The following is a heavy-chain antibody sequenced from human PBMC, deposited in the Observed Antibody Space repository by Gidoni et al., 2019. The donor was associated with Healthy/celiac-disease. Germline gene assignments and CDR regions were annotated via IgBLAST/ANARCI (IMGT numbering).Heavy chain of an antibody. V-gene: IGHV3-23*01. D-gene: IGHD2-2*02. Sequence: EVQLLESGGGLVQPGGSLRPSCAASGSTFTSYAMSWVRQAPRKGLEWVSAISGSGGSTYYADSVKGRFTISRDNSKNTLYLQMNSLRAEDTAVYYCAKAGCSSTSCYTGWGQGTLVTVSS. J-gene: IGHJ4*02. CDR1: GSTFTSYA. CDR2: ISGSGGST. CDR3: AKAGCSSTSCYTG.